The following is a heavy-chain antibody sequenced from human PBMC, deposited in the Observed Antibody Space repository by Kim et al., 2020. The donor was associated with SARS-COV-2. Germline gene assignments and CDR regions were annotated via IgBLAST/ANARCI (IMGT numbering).Heavy chain of an antibody. J-gene: IGHJ5*02. CDR1: GYTFTSYG. CDR2: ISAYNGNT. CDR3: ARDGRSGFHAGGFDP. V-gene: IGHV1-18*04. Sequence: ASVKVSCKASGYTFTSYGISWVRQAPGQGLEWMGWISAYNGNTNYAQKLQGRVTMTTDTSTSTAYMELRSLRSDDTAVYYCARDGRSGFHAGGFDPWGQGTLVTVSS. D-gene: IGHD6-25*01.